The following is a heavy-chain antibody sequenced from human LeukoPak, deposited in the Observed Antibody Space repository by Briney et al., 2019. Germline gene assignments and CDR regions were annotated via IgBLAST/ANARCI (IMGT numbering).Heavy chain of an antibody. CDR1: GASISSYY. CDR3: ARQVYCSGGSCRLYWYFDL. V-gene: IGHV4-59*08. CDR2: IYYTGST. D-gene: IGHD2-15*01. Sequence: PSETLSLTCTVSGASISSYYWSWIRQPPGKGLEWIGYIYYTGSTNYNPSLKSRVTMSVDTSKSQFSLKLSSVTAADTAVYYCARQVYCSGGSCRLYWYFDLWGRGTLVTVSS. J-gene: IGHJ2*01.